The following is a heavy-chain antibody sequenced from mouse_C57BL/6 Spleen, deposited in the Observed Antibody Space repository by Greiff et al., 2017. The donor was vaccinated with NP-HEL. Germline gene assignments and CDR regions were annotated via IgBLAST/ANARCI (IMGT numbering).Heavy chain of an antibody. J-gene: IGHJ4*01. Sequence: QVQLQQSGAELVRPGASVTLSCKASGYTFTDYEMHWVKQTPVHGLEWIGAIDPETGGTAYNQKFKGKAILTADKSSSTAYMELRSLTSEDSAVYYCTRDGSSGDYAMDYWGQGTSVTVSS. D-gene: IGHD1-1*01. V-gene: IGHV1-15*01. CDR3: TRDGSSGDYAMDY. CDR1: GYTFTDYE. CDR2: IDPETGGT.